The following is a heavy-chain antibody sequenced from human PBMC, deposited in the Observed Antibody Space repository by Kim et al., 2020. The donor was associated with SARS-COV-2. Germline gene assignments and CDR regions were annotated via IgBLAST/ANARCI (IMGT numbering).Heavy chain of an antibody. CDR3: AKVCGYSSLDGMDV. J-gene: IGHJ6*02. Sequence: GGSLRLSCAASGFTFSSYDMHWVRQATGKGLEWVSAIGTAGDTYYPGSVKGRFTISRENAKNSLYLQMNSLRAGDTAVYYCAKVCGYSSLDGMDVWGQGTTVTVSS. V-gene: IGHV3-13*01. CDR2: IGTAGDT. CDR1: GFTFSSYD. D-gene: IGHD5-18*01.